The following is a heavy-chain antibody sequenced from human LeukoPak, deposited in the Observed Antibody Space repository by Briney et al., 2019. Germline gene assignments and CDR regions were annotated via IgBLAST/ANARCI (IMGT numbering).Heavy chain of an antibody. CDR1: GYTLTELS. CDR3: ATGESSSSWYYYFDY. J-gene: IGHJ4*02. D-gene: IGHD6-13*01. V-gene: IGHV1-24*01. CDR2: FDPEDGET. Sequence: GASVKVSCKVSGYTLTELSMHWVRQAPGKGLEWMGGFDPEDGETIYAQKFQGRVTMTEDTSTDTAYMELSSLRSEDTAVYYCATGESSSSWYYYFDYWGQGTLVTVSS.